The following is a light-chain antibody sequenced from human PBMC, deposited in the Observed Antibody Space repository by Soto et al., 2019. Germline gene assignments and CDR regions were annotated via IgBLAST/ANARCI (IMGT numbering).Light chain of an antibody. Sequence: EIVLTQSPATLSLSPGERATLSCRASQSVSSYLAWYQQKPGQAPRLLIYDASNRATGIPARFSGSGSGTDFTLTISSLEPEDFAVYYCQQRSNWPVFTFGPGTRWIS. V-gene: IGKV3-11*01. CDR1: QSVSSY. CDR3: QQRSNWPVFT. J-gene: IGKJ3*01. CDR2: DAS.